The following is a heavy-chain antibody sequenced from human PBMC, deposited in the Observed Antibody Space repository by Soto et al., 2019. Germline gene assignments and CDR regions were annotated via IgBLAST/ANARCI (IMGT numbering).Heavy chain of an antibody. J-gene: IGHJ4*02. CDR1: GFTVSSNY. CDR2: IYSGGNT. CDR3: ARDRTFDY. V-gene: IGHV3-53*01. Sequence: EVQLVESGGGLIQPGGSLRLSCAASGFTVSSNYMSWVRQISGKGLEWVSVIYSGGNTYYAESVKGRFTISSDYSKNTLYLQMNSLIAEDTAVYYCARDRTFDYWGQGTLVTVSS.